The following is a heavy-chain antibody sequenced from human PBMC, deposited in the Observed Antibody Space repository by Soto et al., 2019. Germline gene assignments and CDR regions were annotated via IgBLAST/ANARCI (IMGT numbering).Heavy chain of an antibody. CDR3: ASLGTTVTSFDS. J-gene: IGHJ4*02. D-gene: IGHD4-4*01. V-gene: IGHV4-4*02. Sequence: SETLSLTCVVSGGSMYRSNWWSCVRQPPGKGLEWIGQIFHSGTTYYNLSLKSRVTISLDKSENQFSLKLSSLTAADTAVYYCASLGTTVTSFDSWGQGTLVTVSS. CDR2: IFHSGTT. CDR1: GGSMYRSNW.